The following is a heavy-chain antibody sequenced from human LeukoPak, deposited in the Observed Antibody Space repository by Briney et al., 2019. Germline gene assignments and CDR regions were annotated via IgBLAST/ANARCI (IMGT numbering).Heavy chain of an antibody. V-gene: IGHV4-30-2*01. CDR2: IFDSGAT. CDR1: GVSIRSGDHS. D-gene: IGHD6-19*01. Sequence: TLSLTCAVSGVSIRSGDHSWDWFRQAPGKGLEGVGYIFDSGATYYHPSRKSRATISLYSSNNQFSLKLRSVTDADTDVYYCARGYSSGWYGELAYWGQGTLVTVSS. CDR3: ARGYSSGWYGELAY. J-gene: IGHJ4*02.